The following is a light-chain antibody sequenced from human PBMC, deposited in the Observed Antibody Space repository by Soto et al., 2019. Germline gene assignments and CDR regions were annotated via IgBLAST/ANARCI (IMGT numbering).Light chain of an antibody. CDR3: CSFAGSYPWV. CDR2: DVS. CDR1: SSDVGGYNY. Sequence: QSLLTQPRSVSGSPGQSVTISCTGTSSDVGGYNYVSWYQQHPGKAPKLMIYDVSKQPSGVPDRFSGSKSGNTASLTISGLQAEDEADYYCCSFAGSYPWVFGGGTKLTVL. J-gene: IGLJ2*01. V-gene: IGLV2-11*01.